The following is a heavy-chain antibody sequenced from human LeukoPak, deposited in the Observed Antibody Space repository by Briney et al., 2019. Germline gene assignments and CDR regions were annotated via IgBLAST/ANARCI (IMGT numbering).Heavy chain of an antibody. CDR2: IGSAGDP. Sequence: GGSLRLSCAASGFTFSTYDMHWVRQATGKGLEWFSAIGSAGDPSYPDSVRGRFTISRENAKNLLYLQMNSMRAGDKAVYYCARGRTKLGGGKSYYNGMDVWGQGTTVTVSS. CDR3: ARGRTKLGGGKSYYNGMDV. V-gene: IGHV3-13*05. CDR1: GFTFSTYD. J-gene: IGHJ6*02. D-gene: IGHD3-16*01.